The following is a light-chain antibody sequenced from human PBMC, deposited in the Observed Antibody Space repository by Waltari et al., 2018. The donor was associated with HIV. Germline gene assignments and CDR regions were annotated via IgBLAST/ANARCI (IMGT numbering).Light chain of an antibody. J-gene: IGKJ2*01. CDR3: QQCYSTPYT. CDR2: WAS. Sequence: DIVMTQSPDSLAVSLGERATINCKSSQSVLYSSNNKNYLTWYQQKPGQPPKLLLFWASTRQAGVPDRFSGSGSGADFTLTISSLQAEDVAVYYCQQCYSTPYTFGQGTKLEIK. CDR1: QSVLYSSNNKNY. V-gene: IGKV4-1*01.